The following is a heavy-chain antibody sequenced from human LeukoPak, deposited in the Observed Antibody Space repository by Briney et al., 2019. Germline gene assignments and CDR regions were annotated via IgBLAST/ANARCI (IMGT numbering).Heavy chain of an antibody. V-gene: IGHV4-59*08. CDR2: IYYSGST. CDR1: GGSISSYY. D-gene: IGHD3-3*01. Sequence: SQTLSLTCTVSGGSISSYYWSWIRQPPGKGLEWIGYIYYSGSTNYNPSLKSRVTISVDTSKNQFSLKLSSVTAADTAVYYCASSRGTYDFWSGYYPRKNSPTEGYAFDIWGQGTIVTVSS. CDR3: ASSRGTYDFWSGYYPRKNSPTEGYAFDI. J-gene: IGHJ3*02.